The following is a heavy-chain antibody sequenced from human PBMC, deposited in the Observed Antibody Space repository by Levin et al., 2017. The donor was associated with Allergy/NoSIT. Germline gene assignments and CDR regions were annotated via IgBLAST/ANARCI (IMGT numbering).Heavy chain of an antibody. CDR2: INPNSGGT. D-gene: IGHD1-26*01. V-gene: IGHV1-2*02. J-gene: IGHJ4*02. CDR3: ARWGSGTYVNY. Sequence: GGSLRLSCKASGYTFTDYYIDWVRQAPGQGPEWMGWINPNSGGTNYAQKFQGRVTMTRDTSISTAYMELSRLRSDDTAVYYCARWGSGTYVNYWGQGTLVTVSS. CDR1: GYTFTDYY.